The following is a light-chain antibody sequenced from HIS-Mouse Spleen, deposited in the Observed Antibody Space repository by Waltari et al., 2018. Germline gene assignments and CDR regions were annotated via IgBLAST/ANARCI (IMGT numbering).Light chain of an antibody. CDR3: QVWDSSSDHWV. V-gene: IGLV3-21*02. Sequence: SYVLTQPPSVSVAPGQTARITCGGNNIGSKSVHWYQQKPGQAPGLVVYDDSDRPSGLPERFSGSTSGNTATLTISRVEAWDEADYYCQVWDSSSDHWVFGGGTKLTVL. CDR1: NIGSKS. J-gene: IGLJ3*02. CDR2: DDS.